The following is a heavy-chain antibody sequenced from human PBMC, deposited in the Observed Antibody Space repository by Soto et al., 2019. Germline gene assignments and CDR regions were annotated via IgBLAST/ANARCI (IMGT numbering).Heavy chain of an antibody. CDR1: GFTFASYT. Sequence: GGSLRLSCAASGFTFASYTMSWVRQAPGKGLEWVSAISGSGDSTYYADSLKSRLTITKDTSKNQVVLTMTNMDPVDTATYYCAHVAAAGTNWFDPWGQGTLVTVSS. J-gene: IGHJ5*02. CDR3: AHVAAAGTNWFDP. V-gene: IGHV3-23*01. CDR2: ISGSGDST. D-gene: IGHD6-13*01.